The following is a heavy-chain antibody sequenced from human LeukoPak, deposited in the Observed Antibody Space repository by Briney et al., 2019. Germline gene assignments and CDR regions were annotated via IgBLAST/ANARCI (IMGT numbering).Heavy chain of an antibody. V-gene: IGHV3-48*01. CDR3: AKDSSSWYWLESYYYYMDV. CDR2: ISTSTTTI. J-gene: IGHJ6*03. D-gene: IGHD6-13*01. Sequence: SGGSLRLSCEASGFTFSSYSMNWVRQAPGKGLEWISYISTSTTTIYYANSVKGRFTISRDNSKNTLYLQMNSLRAEDTAVYYCAKDSSSWYWLESYYYYMDVWGKGTTVTISS. CDR1: GFTFSSYS.